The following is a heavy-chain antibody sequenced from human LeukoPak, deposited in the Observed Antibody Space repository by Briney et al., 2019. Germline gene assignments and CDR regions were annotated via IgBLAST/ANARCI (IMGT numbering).Heavy chain of an antibody. Sequence: PSETLSLTCTVSGGSISSSSYYWGWIRQPPGKGLEWIGSIYYSGSTYHNPSLKSRVTISVDTSKNQFSLKLSSVTAADTAVYYCARVGRPYGGNCFDYWGQGTLVTVSS. D-gene: IGHD4-23*01. V-gene: IGHV4-39*07. CDR2: IYYSGST. J-gene: IGHJ4*02. CDR3: ARVGRPYGGNCFDY. CDR1: GGSISSSSYY.